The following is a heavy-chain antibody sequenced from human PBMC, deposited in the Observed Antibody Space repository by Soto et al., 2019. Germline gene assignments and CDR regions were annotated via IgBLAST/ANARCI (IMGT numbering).Heavy chain of an antibody. CDR3: ARITIFGVVRQDYYYGIDV. J-gene: IGHJ6*02. CDR2: IYTSGST. D-gene: IGHD3-3*01. CDR1: GGSISSYY. V-gene: IGHV4-4*07. Sequence: SETLSLTCTVSGGSISSYYWRWIRQPAGKGLEWLGRIYTSGSTNYNPSLKSRVTMSVDTSKNQFSLKLSSVTAADTAVYYCARITIFGVVRQDYYYGIDVCGQGTTVT.